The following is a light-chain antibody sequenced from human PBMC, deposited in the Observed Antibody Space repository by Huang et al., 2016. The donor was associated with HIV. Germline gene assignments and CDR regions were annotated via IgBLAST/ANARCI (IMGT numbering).Light chain of an antibody. CDR1: QSISRF. Sequence: DIQMTQSPSSLSASVGDRVTITCRASQSISRFLNWYQQIPGKAPALLIYGASSLQSGVPSRFSGSGSGTDFTLTIDSLQPEDFATYHCQQTYSGPFTFGQGTKLEIK. CDR2: GAS. CDR3: QQTYSGPFT. J-gene: IGKJ2*01. V-gene: IGKV1-39*01.